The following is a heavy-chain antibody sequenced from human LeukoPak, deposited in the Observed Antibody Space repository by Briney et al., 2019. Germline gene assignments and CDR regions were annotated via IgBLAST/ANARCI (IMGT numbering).Heavy chain of an antibody. Sequence: SETLSLTCTVSGGSISSYYWSWIRQPPGKGLEWIGYIYYSGSTNYNPSLKSRVTISVDTSKNQFSLKLSSVTAADTAVYYCARAPPYGCSGGSCCRALGFDPWGQGTLVTVSS. CDR3: ARAPPYGCSGGSCCRALGFDP. V-gene: IGHV4-59*01. J-gene: IGHJ5*02. CDR1: GGSISSYY. CDR2: IYYSGST. D-gene: IGHD2-15*01.